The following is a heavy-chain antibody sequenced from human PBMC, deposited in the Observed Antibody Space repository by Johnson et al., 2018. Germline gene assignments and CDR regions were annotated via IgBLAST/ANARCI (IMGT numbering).Heavy chain of an antibody. CDR1: GFTFSSYG. D-gene: IGHD5-18*01. J-gene: IGHJ6*02. V-gene: IGHV3-33*01. CDR3: ARARSWGIQLYYYYYGMDV. CDR2: IWYDGSNK. Sequence: QVQLVQSGGGVVQPGRSRRLSCAASGFTFSSYGMHWVRQAPGKGLEWVAVIWYDGSNKYYADSVKGRFTISRDNSKNTLYLQMNSLRAEDTAVYYCARARSWGIQLYYYYYGMDVWGQGTTVTVSS.